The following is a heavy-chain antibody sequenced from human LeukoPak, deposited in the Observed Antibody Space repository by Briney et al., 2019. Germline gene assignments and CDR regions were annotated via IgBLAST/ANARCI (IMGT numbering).Heavy chain of an antibody. D-gene: IGHD1-26*01. CDR3: AREGAARDAFDI. J-gene: IGHJ3*02. CDR2: MNPNSGNT. CDR1: GYTFTSYD. Sequence: ASVKVSCKASGYTFTSYDINWVRQATGQGLEWMGRMNPNSGNTGYAQKFQGRVTITRNTSISTAYMELSSLRSEDTAVYYCAREGAARDAFDIWGQGTMVTVSS. V-gene: IGHV1-8*03.